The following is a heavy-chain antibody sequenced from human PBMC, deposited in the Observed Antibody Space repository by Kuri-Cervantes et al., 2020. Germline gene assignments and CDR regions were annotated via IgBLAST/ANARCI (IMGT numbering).Heavy chain of an antibody. Sequence: GSLRLSCTVSGASVTSGGYYWSWIRQPPGKRLEWIGYIYYSESTNYNPSLKSRVTISVDTSKNQFSLKLSSVTAADTAVYYCARALRPYYYFDYWGQGTLVTVSS. CDR2: IYYSEST. CDR1: GASVTSGGYY. V-gene: IGHV4-61*08. J-gene: IGHJ4*02. CDR3: ARALRPYYYFDY. D-gene: IGHD2-21*01.